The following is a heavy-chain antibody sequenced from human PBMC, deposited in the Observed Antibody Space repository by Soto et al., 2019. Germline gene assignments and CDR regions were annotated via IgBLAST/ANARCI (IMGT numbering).Heavy chain of an antibody. V-gene: IGHV5-51*01. CDR3: ARQDVENGMDV. Sequence: GESLKISCKGAGDSFTQYWIAWVRQVPGKGLEWMGIVYPDDSDTRYSPSFHGQVTISADKSTTTAYLQWSTLKASDTAVYYCARQDVENGMDVWGQGTTVTVSS. CDR2: VYPDDSDT. CDR1: GDSFTQYW. J-gene: IGHJ6*01.